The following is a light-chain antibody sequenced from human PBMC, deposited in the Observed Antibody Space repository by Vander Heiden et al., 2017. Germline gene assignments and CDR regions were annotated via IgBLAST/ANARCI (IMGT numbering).Light chain of an antibody. CDR1: SSNIGAGYD. CDR2: GNS. CDR3: QSYDSSLSVYVV. J-gene: IGLJ2*01. V-gene: IGLV1-40*01. Sequence: QSVLTQPPSVSGAPGPRVTIPCTGSSSNIGAGYDVHWYQQLPGTAPKLLIYGNSNRPSGVPDRFSGSKSGTSASLAITGLQAEDEADYYCQSYDSSLSVYVVFGGGTKLTVL.